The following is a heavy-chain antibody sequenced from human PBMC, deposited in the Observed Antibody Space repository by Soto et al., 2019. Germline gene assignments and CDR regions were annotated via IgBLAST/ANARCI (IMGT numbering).Heavy chain of an antibody. CDR2: IYYSGST. CDR1: GGSISSSSYY. J-gene: IGHJ4*02. V-gene: IGHV4-39*01. D-gene: IGHD2-2*01. CDR3: ARSYCSSTSCHPTDY. Sequence: SETLSLTCTVSGGSISSSSYYWGWIRQPPGKGLEWIGSIYYSGSTYYNPSPKSRVTISVDTSKNQFSLKLSSVTAADTAVYYCARSYCSSTSCHPTDYWGQGTLVTVSS.